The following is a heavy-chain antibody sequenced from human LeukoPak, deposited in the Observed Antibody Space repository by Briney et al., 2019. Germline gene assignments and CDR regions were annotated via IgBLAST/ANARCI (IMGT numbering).Heavy chain of an antibody. CDR2: IYGDGSRT. Sequence: GRSLRLSCAASGFTFSKYWMHWVRQVPGKGLVWVSRIYGDGSRTHYADFVKGRFTISRDNAKNTLFLQMNSLRADDTAVYYCAILDTGGEGVDFWGQGTLVTVSS. CDR3: AILDTGGEGVDF. D-gene: IGHD1-1*01. CDR1: GFTFSKYW. V-gene: IGHV3-74*01. J-gene: IGHJ4*02.